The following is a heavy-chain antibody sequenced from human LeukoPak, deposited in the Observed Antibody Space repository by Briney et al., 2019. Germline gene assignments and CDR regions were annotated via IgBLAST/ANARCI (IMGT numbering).Heavy chain of an antibody. D-gene: IGHD2-2*02. J-gene: IGHJ3*02. CDR3: ARDLSILDVDFSDAFDI. CDR2: ISAYNGNT. Sequence: ASVKVSCKASGYTFTSYGISWVRQAPGQGLEWMGWISAYNGNTNYAQKLQGRVIMTTDTSTSTAYMELRSLRSDDTAVYYCARDLSILDVDFSDAFDIWGQGTMVTVSS. CDR1: GYTFTSYG. V-gene: IGHV1-18*01.